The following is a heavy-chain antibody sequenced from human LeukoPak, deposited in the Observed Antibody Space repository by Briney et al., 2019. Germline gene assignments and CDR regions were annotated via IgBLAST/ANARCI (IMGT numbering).Heavy chain of an antibody. CDR3: ARETYYYDSSSSYNWFDP. CDR1: GGSISSDY. CDR2: TYTTGGP. D-gene: IGHD3-22*01. J-gene: IGHJ5*02. Sequence: SQTLSLTCSVSGGSISSDYWSWIRQSAGKGLEWIGRTYTTGGPSYNPSLMSRLTMSIDTSKNQFSLKLSSVTAADTAIYYCARETYYYDSSSSYNWFDPWGQGTLVTVSS. V-gene: IGHV4-4*07.